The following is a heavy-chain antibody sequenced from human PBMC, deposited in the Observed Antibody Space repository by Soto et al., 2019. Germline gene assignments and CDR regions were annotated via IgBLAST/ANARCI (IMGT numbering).Heavy chain of an antibody. J-gene: IGHJ4*02. CDR3: ANPPRY. CDR1: GGTFSSYT. CDR2: IIPISGIA. V-gene: IGHV1-69*02. Sequence: QVQLVQSGAEVKKPGSSVQVSCKASGGTFSSYTISWARQAPGQGLEWMGRIIPISGIANHTQKFQGRVTITADKSTGTVYMELSSLRSEDTGVYYCANPPRYWGQGTLVTVSS.